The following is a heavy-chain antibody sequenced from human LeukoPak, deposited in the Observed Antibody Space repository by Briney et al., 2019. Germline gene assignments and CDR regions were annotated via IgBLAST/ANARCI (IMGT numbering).Heavy chain of an antibody. CDR2: IKQDGSEK. D-gene: IGHD2-8*01. J-gene: IGHJ5*02. V-gene: IGHV3-7*03. CDR3: AKGSTTWMLKNWFDP. Sequence: PGGSLRLSCAASGFTFSSYWMSWVRQAPGKGLEWVANIKQDGSEKYYVDSVKGRFTISRDNAKNSLYLQMNSLRAEDTAVYYCAKGSTTWMLKNWFDPWGQGTLVTVSS. CDR1: GFTFSSYW.